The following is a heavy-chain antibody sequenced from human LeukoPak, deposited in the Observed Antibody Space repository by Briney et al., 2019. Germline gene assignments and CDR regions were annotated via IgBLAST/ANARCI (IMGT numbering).Heavy chain of an antibody. V-gene: IGHV3-33*01. CDR3: ARDLTGYCSSTNCLGGY. D-gene: IGHD2-2*01. Sequence: PGRSLRLSCAASGFTFSTYGMHWVRQAPGKGLEWVALIWYDGSNKYCADSVKGRFTISRDNSKNTLYLQMNSLRAEDTAVYYCARDLTGYCSSTNCLGGYWSQGTLVTVSS. CDR1: GFTFSTYG. J-gene: IGHJ4*02. CDR2: IWYDGSNK.